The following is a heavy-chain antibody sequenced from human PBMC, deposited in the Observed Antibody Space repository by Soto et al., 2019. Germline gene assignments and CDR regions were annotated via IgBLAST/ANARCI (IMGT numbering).Heavy chain of an antibody. J-gene: IGHJ3*02. CDR1: GFTFSSYA. V-gene: IGHV3-23*01. CDR2: ISGSGGST. CDR3: ARDHVWAFDS. Sequence: GGSLRLSCAASGFTFSSYAMSWVRQAPGKGLEWVSAISGSGGSTSYADSVKGRFTISRDNAKNSVFLQMSSLRVEDTAVYYCARDHVWAFDSWGQGTMVTVSS.